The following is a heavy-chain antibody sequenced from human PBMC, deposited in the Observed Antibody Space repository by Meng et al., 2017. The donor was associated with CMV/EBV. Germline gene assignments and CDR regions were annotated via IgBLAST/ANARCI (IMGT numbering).Heavy chain of an antibody. V-gene: IGHV3-7*01. J-gene: IGHJ6*02. CDR3: ARDDCSGGSCSYGMDV. CDR2: IKQDGSEK. Sequence: GESLKISCAASGFTFSSYWMSWVCQAPGKGLEWVANIKQDGSEKYYVDSVKGRFTISRDNAKNSLYLQMNSLRAEDTAVYYCARDDCSGGSCSYGMDVWGQGTTVTVSS. CDR1: GFTFSSYW. D-gene: IGHD2-15*01.